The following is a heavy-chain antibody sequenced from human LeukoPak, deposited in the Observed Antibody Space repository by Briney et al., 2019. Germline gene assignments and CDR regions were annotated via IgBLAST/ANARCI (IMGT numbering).Heavy chain of an antibody. CDR1: GFTFSSYA. Sequence: GSLRLSCAASGFTFSSYAMSWVRQAPGKGLEWVSAISGSGGSTYYADSVKGRFTISRDNSKNTLYLQMNSLRAEDTAVYYCAKGGYSGYDFDYWGQGTLVTVSS. V-gene: IGHV3-23*01. D-gene: IGHD5-12*01. J-gene: IGHJ4*02. CDR2: ISGSGGST. CDR3: AKGGYSGYDFDY.